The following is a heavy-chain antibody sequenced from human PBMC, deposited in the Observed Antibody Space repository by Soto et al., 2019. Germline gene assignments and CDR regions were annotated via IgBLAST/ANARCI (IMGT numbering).Heavy chain of an antibody. Sequence: EVQLLESGGGLVQPGGSLRLSCAASGFTFSSYAMSWVRQAPGKGLEGVSAISGSGGSTYYADSVKGRFTISRDNSKNTLYLQMNSLRAEDTALYYCAKDPGASSDWHGGLYWGQGTLVTVSS. J-gene: IGHJ4*02. V-gene: IGHV3-23*01. CDR1: GFTFSSYA. D-gene: IGHD6-19*01. CDR2: ISGSGGST. CDR3: AKDPGASSDWHGGLY.